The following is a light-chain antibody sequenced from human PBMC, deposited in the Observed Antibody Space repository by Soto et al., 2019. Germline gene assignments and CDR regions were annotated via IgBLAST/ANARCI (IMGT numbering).Light chain of an antibody. V-gene: IGKV3-15*01. J-gene: IGKJ2*01. CDR1: QSVGSD. Sequence: EIVMTQSPATLSVSPGEGATLSCRASQSVGSDFAWYQQKPGQSPRLLMYGASTRATGIPARFSGSGSGTEFTLTISSLQSEDFAVYYCQQYNKWPYTFGQGTKLEIK. CDR2: GAS. CDR3: QQYNKWPYT.